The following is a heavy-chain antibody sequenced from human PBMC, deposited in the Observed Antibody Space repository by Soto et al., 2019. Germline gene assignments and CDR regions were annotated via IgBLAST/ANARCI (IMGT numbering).Heavy chain of an antibody. CDR2: ISYDGSNK. J-gene: IGHJ4*02. CDR1: GFTFSSYG. V-gene: IGHV3-30*18. CDR3: AKVRYSGSYYGIDY. Sequence: PGGSLRLSCAASGFTFSSYGMHWVRQAPGKGLEWVAGISYDGSNKYYADSVQGRFTISKDNSKNTLYLQMSSLRAEDTSLFYCAKVRYSGSYYGIDYWGQGTPVTVSS. D-gene: IGHD1-26*01.